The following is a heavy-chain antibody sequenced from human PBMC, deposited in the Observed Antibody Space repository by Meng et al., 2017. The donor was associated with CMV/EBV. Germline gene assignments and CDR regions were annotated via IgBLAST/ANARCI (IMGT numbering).Heavy chain of an antibody. CDR3: ARDLGRLGGGSAYFDY. D-gene: IGHD2-15*01. Sequence: VKFEWSGPGLVEPSDTLSLTCAGFGGSISSYYWSWIRPPPGKGLEWIGYIYYSGSTNYNPSLKSRVTISVDTSKNQFSLKLSSVTAADTAVYYCARDLGRLGGGSAYFDYWGQGTLVTVSS. CDR1: GGSISSYY. CDR2: IYYSGST. V-gene: IGHV4-59*13. J-gene: IGHJ4*02.